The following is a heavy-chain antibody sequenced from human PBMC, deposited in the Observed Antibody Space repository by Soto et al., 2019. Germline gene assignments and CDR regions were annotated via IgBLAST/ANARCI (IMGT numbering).Heavy chain of an antibody. CDR2: IYPGDSDT. J-gene: IGHJ6*02. D-gene: IGHD3-10*01. Sequence: GESLKISCKGSGYSFTSYWIGWVRQMPGKGLEWMGIIYPGDSDTRYSPSFQGQVTISADKSISTAYLQWSSLKASDTAMYYCARTYYYGSGSPDYYYYGMDVWGQGTTVTVSS. V-gene: IGHV5-51*01. CDR3: ARTYYYGSGSPDYYYYGMDV. CDR1: GYSFTSYW.